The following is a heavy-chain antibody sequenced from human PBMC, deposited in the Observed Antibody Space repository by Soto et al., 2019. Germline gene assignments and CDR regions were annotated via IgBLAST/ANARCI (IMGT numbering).Heavy chain of an antibody. CDR1: GGSFSGYY. CDR2: INHSGST. CDR3: ARPAQLVTTYYFDY. J-gene: IGHJ4*02. D-gene: IGHD6-13*01. Sequence: PSETLSLTCAVYGGSFSGYYWSWIRQPPGKGLEWIGEINHSGSTNYNPSLKSRVTISVDTSKNQFSLKLSSVTAADTAVYYCARPAQLVTTYYFDYWGQGTLVTVSS. V-gene: IGHV4-34*01.